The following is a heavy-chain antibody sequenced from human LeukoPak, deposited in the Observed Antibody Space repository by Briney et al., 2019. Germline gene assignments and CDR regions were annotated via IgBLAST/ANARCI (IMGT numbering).Heavy chain of an antibody. J-gene: IGHJ6*02. V-gene: IGHV3-30-3*01. CDR1: GFTFSSYA. D-gene: IGHD4-23*01. CDR3: AREGLTTVDDYYYYGMDV. CDR2: ISYDGSNK. Sequence: PGGSLRLSCAASGFTFSSYAMHWVRQAPGKGLEWVTVISYDGSNKYYADSVKGRFTISRDNSKNTLYLQMNSLRAEDTAVYYCAREGLTTVDDYYYYGMDVWGQGTTVTVSS.